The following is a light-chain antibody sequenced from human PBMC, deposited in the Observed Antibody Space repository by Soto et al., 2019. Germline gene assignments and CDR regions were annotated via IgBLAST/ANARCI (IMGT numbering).Light chain of an antibody. Sequence: EIVMSQSPATLSVSPGERATFSCRASQSVSSDLAWYHQKPGQPPRLLIYGASTRATGIPARFSGSGSGTESTLTINSLQSEDFAVYYCQQYNNWPRTFGQGTKVDI. CDR2: GAS. CDR3: QQYNNWPRT. J-gene: IGKJ1*01. CDR1: QSVSSD. V-gene: IGKV3-15*01.